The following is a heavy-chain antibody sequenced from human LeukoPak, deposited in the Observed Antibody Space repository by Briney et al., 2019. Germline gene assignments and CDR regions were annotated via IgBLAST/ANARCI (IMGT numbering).Heavy chain of an antibody. CDR1: GFTFSSFA. D-gene: IGHD2-21*02. CDR3: AKARSLTCGGDCYQIDY. CDR2: ISGSGYTT. Sequence: GGSLRLSCVASGFTFSSFAINWVRQAPGKGLEWVSGISGSGYTTYYADSVRGQFSISRDNSRNTLSLQMSSLRAEDTAVYYCAKARSLTCGGDCYQIDYWGQGTLVIVSS. V-gene: IGHV3-23*01. J-gene: IGHJ4*02.